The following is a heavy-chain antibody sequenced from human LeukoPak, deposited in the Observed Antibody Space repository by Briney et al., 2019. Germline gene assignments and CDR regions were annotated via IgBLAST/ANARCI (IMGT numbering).Heavy chain of an antibody. CDR3: AGQSRTVTTHFDY. CDR2: INHSGST. CDR1: GGSISSGGYS. V-gene: IGHV4-34*01. D-gene: IGHD4-17*01. J-gene: IGHJ4*02. Sequence: PSETLSLTCAVSGGSISSGGYSWSWIRQPPGKGLEWIGEINHSGSTNYNPSLKSRVTISVDTSKNQFSLKLSSVTAADTAVYYCAGQSRTVTTHFDYWGQGTLVTVSS.